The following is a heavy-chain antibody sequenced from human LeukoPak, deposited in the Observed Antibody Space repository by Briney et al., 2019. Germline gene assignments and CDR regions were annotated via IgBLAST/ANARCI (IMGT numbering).Heavy chain of an antibody. J-gene: IGHJ6*02. CDR3: ARGYYGSGSYYFSYYYYGMDV. CDR2: ISAYNGNT. CDR1: GYTFMDHA. Sequence: GASVKVSCKASGYTFMDHALQWVRQAPGQGLEWMGWISAYNGNTNYAQKLQGRVTMTTDTSTSTAYMELRSLRSDDTAVYYCARGYYGSGSYYFSYYYYGMDVWGQGTTVTVSS. V-gene: IGHV1-18*01. D-gene: IGHD3-10*01.